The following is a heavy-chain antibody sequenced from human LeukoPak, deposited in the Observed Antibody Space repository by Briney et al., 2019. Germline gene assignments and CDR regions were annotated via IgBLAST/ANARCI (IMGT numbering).Heavy chain of an antibody. J-gene: IGHJ4*02. CDR1: GFTFSRYA. V-gene: IGHV3-23*01. Sequence: GGSLRLSCAASGFTFSRYAMSWVRQAPGKGLEWVSTITNSGDSTYYADSVKGRFTISRDNSKNTLYLQMNSLSAEDTAVYYCARRDGYDFDYWGQGTLVTVSS. CDR3: ARRDGYDFDY. CDR2: ITNSGDST. D-gene: IGHD5-24*01.